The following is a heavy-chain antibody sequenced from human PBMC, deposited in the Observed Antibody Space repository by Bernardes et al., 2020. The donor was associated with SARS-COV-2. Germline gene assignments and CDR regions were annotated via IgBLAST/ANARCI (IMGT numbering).Heavy chain of an antibody. J-gene: IGHJ4*02. CDR2: IIPNSGGT. V-gene: IGHV1-2*02. CDR1: GYTFTGYY. CDR3: ARVSGLHTTSFLNYFDF. D-gene: IGHD6-6*01. Sequence: ASVKVSCKASGYTFTGYYIHWVRQAPGQGLEWMGWIIPNSGGTNYAQRFQGRVTMTRDTSITTAYMELRRLRSDDTAVYYCARVSGLHTTSFLNYFDFWGQGSLVTVSS.